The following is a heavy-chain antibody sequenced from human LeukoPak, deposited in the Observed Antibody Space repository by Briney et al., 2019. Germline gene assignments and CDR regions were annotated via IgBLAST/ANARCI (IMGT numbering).Heavy chain of an antibody. CDR3: ARDYDSSGYYPEGGMDV. V-gene: IGHV1-18*01. CDR2: ISAHNGNT. J-gene: IGHJ6*02. Sequence: GASVTVSCTASGYTFTSYGISWVRQAPGQGLEWMGWISAHNGNTNYAQKFQGRVTITADESTSTAYMELGSLRSEDTAVYYCARDYDSSGYYPEGGMDVWGQGTTVTVSS. CDR1: GYTFTSYG. D-gene: IGHD3-22*01.